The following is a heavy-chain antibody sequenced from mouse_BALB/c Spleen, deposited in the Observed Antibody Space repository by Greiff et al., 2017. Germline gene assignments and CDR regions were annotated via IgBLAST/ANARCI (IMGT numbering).Heavy chain of an antibody. Sequence: EVKVVESGGGLVKPGGSLKLSCAASGFTFSSYAMSWVRQTPEKRLEWVASISSGGSTYYPDSVKGRFTISRDNARNILYLQMSSLRSEDTAMYYCARGGYYAMDYWGQGTSVTVSS. V-gene: IGHV5-6-5*01. CDR3: ARGGYYAMDY. CDR2: ISSGGST. CDR1: GFTFSSYA. J-gene: IGHJ4*01.